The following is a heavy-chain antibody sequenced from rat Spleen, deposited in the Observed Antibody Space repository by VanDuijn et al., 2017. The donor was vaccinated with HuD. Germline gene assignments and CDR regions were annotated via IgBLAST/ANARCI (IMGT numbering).Heavy chain of an antibody. CDR3: AKGPDSSGYYYAMDS. Sequence: EVQLVESGGGLVQPGRSLRLSCAASGFTFSNYGMAWVRQTPTKGLEWVASISTGGTGTYYRDSVKGRFTISRDNAKSTLYLQMDSLRSEDTATYYCAKGPDSSGYYYAMDSWGQGVSVAVSS. J-gene: IGHJ4*01. CDR2: ISTGGTGT. D-gene: IGHD4-3*01. CDR1: GFTFSNYG. V-gene: IGHV5S13*01.